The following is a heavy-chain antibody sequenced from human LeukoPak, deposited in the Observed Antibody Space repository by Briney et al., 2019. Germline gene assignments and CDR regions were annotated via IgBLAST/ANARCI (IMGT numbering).Heavy chain of an antibody. CDR2: IKQDGSEK. CDR3: ARELETAGTGDY. J-gene: IGHJ4*02. Sequence: GGSLRHSCAPSGFTFSSCWMSWVRRAPGKGLEWVANIKQDGSEKYYVDSVKGRFTISRDNAKNSLYLQMNSLRAEDTAVYYCARELETAGTGDYWGQGTLVTVSS. D-gene: IGHD6-13*01. CDR1: GFTFSSCW. V-gene: IGHV3-7*01.